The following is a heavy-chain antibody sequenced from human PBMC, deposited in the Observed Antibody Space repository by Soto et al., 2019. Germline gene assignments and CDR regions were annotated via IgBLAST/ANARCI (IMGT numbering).Heavy chain of an antibody. CDR2: ISGSGGST. V-gene: IGHV3-23*01. J-gene: IGHJ5*02. D-gene: IGHD3-9*01. CDR3: AKERPVLRYFDWLFAPPWLDP. CDR1: GFTFSSYA. Sequence: PGGSLRLSCAASGFTFSSYAMSWVRQAPGKGLEWVSAISGSGGSTYYADSVKGRFTISRDNSKNTLYLQMNSLRAEDTAVYYCAKERPVLRYFDWLFAPPWLDPWGQGTLVTVPS.